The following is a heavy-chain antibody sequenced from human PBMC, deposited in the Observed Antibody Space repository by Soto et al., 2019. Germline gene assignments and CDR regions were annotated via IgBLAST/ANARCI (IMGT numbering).Heavy chain of an antibody. Sequence: GGSLRLSCAASGFTFRSFTMNWVRQAPGKGLEWVSTISSNSAYIYYTDALRGRFTISRDNAKNSLHLQMNSLRAEDTAVYYCTRDASRDSSARGWFDRWGKGTLVTVYS. CDR2: ISSNSAYI. V-gene: IGHV3-21*01. J-gene: IGHJ5*02. CDR1: GFTFRSFT. D-gene: IGHD6-13*01. CDR3: TRDASRDSSARGWFDR.